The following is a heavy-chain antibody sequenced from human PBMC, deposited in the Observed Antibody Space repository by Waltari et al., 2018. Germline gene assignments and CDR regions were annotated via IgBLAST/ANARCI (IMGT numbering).Heavy chain of an antibody. CDR1: GGSFSTHA. Sequence: QVQLVQSGAELKKPGSSVKVSCKVSGGSFSTHAITWVRQAPGQGLECMGGIIPMFGTANYAQKIQDRVTINTDESMTTAYMHLSSLTSDDTAVYYCARGGLYGQQLLESAFEIWGQGTKVTVSS. D-gene: IGHD6-13*01. CDR2: IIPMFGTA. CDR3: ARGGLYGQQLLESAFEI. V-gene: IGHV1-69*05. J-gene: IGHJ3*02.